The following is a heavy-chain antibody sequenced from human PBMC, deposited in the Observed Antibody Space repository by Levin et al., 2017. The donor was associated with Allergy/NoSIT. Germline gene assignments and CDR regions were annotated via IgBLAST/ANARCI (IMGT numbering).Heavy chain of an antibody. Sequence: GGSLRLSCAASGFTFSSYWMHWVRQAPGKGLVWVSRIDSDGSITIYADSVKGRFTISRDNAKNTLFLQMNSLRDEDTAVYYCARGRGSGSSDYWGQGPLVTVSS. J-gene: IGHJ4*02. V-gene: IGHV3-74*01. D-gene: IGHD3-10*01. CDR1: GFTFSSYW. CDR3: ARGRGSGSSDY. CDR2: IDSDGSIT.